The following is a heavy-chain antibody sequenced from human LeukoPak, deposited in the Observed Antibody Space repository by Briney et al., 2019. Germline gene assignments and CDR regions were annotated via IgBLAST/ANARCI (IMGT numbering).Heavy chain of an antibody. CDR3: ARGESIAARGGYYYYYMDV. V-gene: IGHV1-46*01. CDR1: GYTFINYY. CDR2: INPRGGST. Sequence: ASVKVSCKASGYTFINYYMRWVRQAPGQGLEWMGIINPRGGSTSYAQKFQGRVTMTRDMSTSTFYMELSSLRSEDTAVYYCARGESIAARGGYYYYYMDVWGKGTTVSVSS. D-gene: IGHD6-6*01. J-gene: IGHJ6*03.